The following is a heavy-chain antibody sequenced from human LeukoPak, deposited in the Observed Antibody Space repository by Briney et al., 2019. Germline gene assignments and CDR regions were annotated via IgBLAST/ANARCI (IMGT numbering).Heavy chain of an antibody. D-gene: IGHD3-16*02. CDR2: INPNSGGT. CDR1: GYTFTGYY. J-gene: IGHJ3*02. V-gene: IGHV1-2*02. Sequence: ASVKVSCKASGYTFTGYYMHWVRQAPGQGLEWMGWINPNSGGTNYAQKFQGRVTMTRDTSISTAYMELSRLRSDDTAVYYCARGTLRLGELSPFDAFDIWGQGTMVTVSS. CDR3: ARGTLRLGELSPFDAFDI.